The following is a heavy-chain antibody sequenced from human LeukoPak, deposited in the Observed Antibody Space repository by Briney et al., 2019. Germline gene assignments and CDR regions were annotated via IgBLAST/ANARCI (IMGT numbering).Heavy chain of an antibody. CDR1: AFNFIDYS. CDR3: ARDHRYAFDN. V-gene: IGHV3-11*06. D-gene: IGHD5-12*01. J-gene: IGHJ4*01. Sequence: GGSLRLSCAASAFNFIDYSMNWVRQAPGKGREWISYIGIGSGNTKYTDSMKGRFTISRDKARNSLYLQMNSLRVEDTAVYYCARDHRYAFDNWGHGTLVTVSS. CDR2: IGIGSGNT.